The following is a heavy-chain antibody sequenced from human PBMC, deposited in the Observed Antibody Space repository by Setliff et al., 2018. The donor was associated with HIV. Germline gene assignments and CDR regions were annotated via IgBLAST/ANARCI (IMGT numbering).Heavy chain of an antibody. Sequence: TLSLTCTVSGDSIDRSNFFWTWIRQHPGKGLEWIGYTYYSGSATYNPSLKSQASISVDTSRNEFSLKLSSVTAADTAVYFCARGGAFCGRDSCYYLDYWGQGNPVTVSS. J-gene: IGHJ4*02. D-gene: IGHD2-21*02. CDR1: GDSIDRSNFF. V-gene: IGHV4-31*01. CDR3: ARGGAFCGRDSCYYLDY. CDR2: TYYSGSA.